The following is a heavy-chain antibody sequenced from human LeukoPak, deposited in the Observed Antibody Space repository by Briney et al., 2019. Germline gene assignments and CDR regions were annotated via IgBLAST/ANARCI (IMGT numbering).Heavy chain of an antibody. CDR1: GYSFTSYW. D-gene: IGHD3-22*01. V-gene: IGHV5-51*01. CDR3: ARRTHTYYYDNSGYLEDYYFDY. CDR2: IYPGDSDT. J-gene: IGHJ4*02. Sequence: GESLKIYCKGSGYSFTSYWIGWVRQMPGKGLEWMGIIYPGDSDTRYSPSFQGQVTISADKSISTAYLQWSSLKASDTAMYYCARRTHTYYYDNSGYLEDYYFDYWGQGTLVTVSS.